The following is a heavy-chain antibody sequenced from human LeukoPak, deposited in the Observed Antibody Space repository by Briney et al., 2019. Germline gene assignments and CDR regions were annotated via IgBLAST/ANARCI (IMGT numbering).Heavy chain of an antibody. D-gene: IGHD6-19*01. Sequence: SETLSLTCTVSGGSISSYYWSWIRQPPGKGLEWIGYIYYSGSTNYNPSLKSRVTISVDTSKNQFSLKLSSVTAADTAVYYCARDVGWGDFDYWGQGTQVTVSS. V-gene: IGHV4-59*01. CDR3: ARDVGWGDFDY. CDR1: GGSISSYY. J-gene: IGHJ4*02. CDR2: IYYSGST.